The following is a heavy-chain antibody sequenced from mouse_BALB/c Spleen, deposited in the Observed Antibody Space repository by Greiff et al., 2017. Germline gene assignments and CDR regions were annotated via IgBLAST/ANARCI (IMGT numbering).Heavy chain of an antibody. D-gene: IGHD3-2*01. CDR3: ARGGGQLGLRVWFAY. CDR1: GYTFTSYV. V-gene: IGHV1-14*01. J-gene: IGHJ3*01. Sequence: EVQLQQSGPELVKPGASVKMSCKASGYTFTSYVMHWVKQKPGQGLEWIGYINPYNDGTKYNEKFKGKAPLTSDKSSSTAYMELSSLTSEDSAVYYCARGGGQLGLRVWFAYWGQGTLVTVSA. CDR2: INPYNDGT.